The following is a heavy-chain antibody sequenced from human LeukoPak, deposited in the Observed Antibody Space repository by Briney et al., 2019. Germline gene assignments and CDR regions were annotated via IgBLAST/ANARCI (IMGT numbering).Heavy chain of an antibody. CDR3: AREGGGYSGYGGDWFDP. CDR1: GGSISSYY. Sequence: SETPSLTCTVSGGSISSYYWSWIRQPPGKGLEWIGYIYTSGSTNYNPSLKSRVTISVDTSKNQFSLKLSSVTAADTAVYYCAREGGGYSGYGGDWFDPWGQGTLVTVSS. J-gene: IGHJ5*02. D-gene: IGHD5-12*01. CDR2: IYTSGST. V-gene: IGHV4-4*09.